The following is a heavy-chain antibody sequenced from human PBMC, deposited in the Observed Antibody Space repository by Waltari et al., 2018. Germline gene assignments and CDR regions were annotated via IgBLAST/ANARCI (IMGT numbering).Heavy chain of an antibody. CDR2: ISRDGYSR. Sequence: EVQLVESGGGLVQPGGSLRLSCAASGFPFTNYWIHWVRQAPGKGLEWVSRISRDGYSRNYADSAKVRFTISRDNTNSTVYLQMNSLRAEDTALYYCTRDTAGYDYWGRGTLVTVS. CDR1: GFPFTNYW. CDR3: TRDTAGYDY. D-gene: IGHD6-13*01. V-gene: IGHV3-74*01. J-gene: IGHJ4*02.